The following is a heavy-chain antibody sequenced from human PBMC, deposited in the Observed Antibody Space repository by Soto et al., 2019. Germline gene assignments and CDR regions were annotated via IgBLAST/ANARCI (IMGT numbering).Heavy chain of an antibody. J-gene: IGHJ3*01. CDR2: INPLKGDT. CDR1: GYTFSTYG. CDR3: ARVKVPAAILGAFDL. Sequence: ASVKVSCKASGYTFSTYGITWVRQAPGQGLEWMGWINPLKGDTNSAARFQDRLTMTTDTSTRTAYMELRSLTSDDTAVHYCARVKVPAAILGAFDLWGQGTVVTVSS. D-gene: IGHD2-2*02. V-gene: IGHV1-18*01.